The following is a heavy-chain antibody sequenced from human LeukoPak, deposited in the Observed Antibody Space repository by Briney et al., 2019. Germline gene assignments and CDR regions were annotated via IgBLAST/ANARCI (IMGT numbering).Heavy chain of an antibody. V-gene: IGHV3-7*01. J-gene: IGHJ4*02. D-gene: IGHD2-21*01. CDR2: IKPGGSEK. CDR3: ARLGDGGHFDY. CDR1: GFTFDDYS. Sequence: PGGSLRLSCAASGFTFDDYSMTWVRQAPGKGLEWVAYIKPGGSEKYYVDSVKGRFTISRDDPENSLYLQMTSLRGEDTAVYYCARLGDGGHFDYWGQGTLVTVSS.